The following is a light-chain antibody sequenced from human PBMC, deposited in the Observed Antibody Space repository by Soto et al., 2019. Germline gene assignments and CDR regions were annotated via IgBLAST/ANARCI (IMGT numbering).Light chain of an antibody. V-gene: IGKV1-33*01. Sequence: DIQMTQSPSSLSASVGDRVTITCQASQDISNYLNWYQQKPGKAPKLLIYDASNLERGVPSRFSGSGSGTDFIFTISSLQPEDIATYYCQQYDNLPLFTFGPGTKVDIK. CDR1: QDISNY. CDR3: QQYDNLPLFT. J-gene: IGKJ3*01. CDR2: DAS.